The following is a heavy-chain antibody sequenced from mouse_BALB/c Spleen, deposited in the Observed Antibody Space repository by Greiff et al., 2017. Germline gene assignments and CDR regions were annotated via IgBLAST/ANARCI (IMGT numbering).Heavy chain of an antibody. Sequence: QVQLQQPGAELVKPGASVKLSCKASGYTFTSYWMHWVKQRPGQGLEWIGEINPSNGRTNYNEKFKSKATLTVDTSSSAAYMQLSSLTSEDSAVYYCRFGSSDAMDYWGQGTSVTVSS. J-gene: IGHJ4*01. V-gene: IGHV1S81*02. CDR3: RFGSSDAMDY. CDR2: INPSNGRT. CDR1: GYTFTSYW. D-gene: IGHD1-1*01.